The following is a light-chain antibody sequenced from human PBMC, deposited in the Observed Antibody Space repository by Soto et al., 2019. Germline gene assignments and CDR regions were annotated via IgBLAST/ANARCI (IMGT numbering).Light chain of an antibody. V-gene: IGLV2-14*01. CDR3: SSSAGSSTRVV. Sequence: QSALTQPASVSGSPGQSINISCTGTSSDVGAYNYVSWYQQHPGKAPQLMIYDVTNRPSGVSSRFSGSKSGNTASLTISGLHAEDEDDYYCSSSAGSSTRVVFGGGTKLTVL. CDR2: DVT. CDR1: SSDVGAYNY. J-gene: IGLJ2*01.